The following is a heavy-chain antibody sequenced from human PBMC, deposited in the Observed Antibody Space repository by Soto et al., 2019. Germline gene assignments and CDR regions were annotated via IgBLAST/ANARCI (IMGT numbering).Heavy chain of an antibody. Sequence: EVQLVESGGGLVQPGGYLRLSCVASGFSFDRYAMNWVRQAPGKGLEWLSWISVDSVSIEYSDSVTGRFTMSRDDAKNLVYLQMNSLQDEDTAVYYCARDHRWAFDYWGQGTLVTVTS. CDR2: ISVDSVSI. V-gene: IGHV3-48*02. D-gene: IGHD3-16*01. CDR3: ARDHRWAFDY. J-gene: IGHJ4*02. CDR1: GFSFDRYA.